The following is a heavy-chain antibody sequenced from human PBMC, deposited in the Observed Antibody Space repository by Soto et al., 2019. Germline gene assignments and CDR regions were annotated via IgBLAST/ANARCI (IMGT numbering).Heavy chain of an antibody. J-gene: IGHJ6*02. CDR3: ARGHGDYYYGMDV. CDR1: GGSISSGGYY. V-gene: IGHV4-31*03. D-gene: IGHD4-17*01. CDR2: IYYSGST. Sequence: SETLSLTCTVSGGSISSGGYYWILIRQHPGKGLEWIGYIYYSGSTYYNPSLKSRVTISVDTSKNQFSLKLSSVTAADTAVYYCARGHGDYYYGMDVWGQGTTVTVSS.